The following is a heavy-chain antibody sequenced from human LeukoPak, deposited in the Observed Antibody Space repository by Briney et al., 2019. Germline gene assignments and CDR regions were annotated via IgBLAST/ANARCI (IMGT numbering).Heavy chain of an antibody. CDR2: IKQDGSEK. Sequence: GGSLRLSCAASGFTFSSYWMGWVRQAPGKGLEWVANIKQDGSEKYYVDSVKGRFTISRDNAKNSLYLQMNSLRAEDTAVYYCARDEEIQLWLRPLDYWGQGTLVTASS. CDR3: ARDEEIQLWLRPLDY. CDR1: GFTFSSYW. D-gene: IGHD5-18*01. V-gene: IGHV3-7*01. J-gene: IGHJ4*02.